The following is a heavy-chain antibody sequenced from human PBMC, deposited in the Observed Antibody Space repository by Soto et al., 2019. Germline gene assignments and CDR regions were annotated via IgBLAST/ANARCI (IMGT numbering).Heavy chain of an antibody. D-gene: IGHD2-15*01. J-gene: IGHJ3*02. CDR3: AKDLEVVATRVSTTSTANAFDI. CDR1: GFTFSSYA. V-gene: IGHV3-23*01. Sequence: GGSLRLSCAASGFTFSSYAMSWVRQAPGKGLAWVSAISGSGGSTYYADSVKGRFTISRDNSKNTLYLQMNSLRAEDTAVYYCAKDLEVVATRVSTTSTANAFDIWGQGTMVTVSS. CDR2: ISGSGGST.